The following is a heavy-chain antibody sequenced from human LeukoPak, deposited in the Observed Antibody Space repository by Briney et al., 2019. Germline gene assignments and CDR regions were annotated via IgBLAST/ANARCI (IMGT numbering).Heavy chain of an antibody. D-gene: IGHD2-21*01. CDR1: GFTFSTYA. V-gene: IGHV3-23*01. J-gene: IGHJ3*02. CDR3: AREFRLWKTFDM. CDR2: VSGGSYRI. Sequence: GGSLRLSCAASGFTFSTYAMNWVRQAPGKGLEWVAIVSGGSYRIDYADSVKGRFTISRDNSKNTVYLQMNSLRGEDTAVYYCAREFRLWKTFDMWGQGTMVTVSS.